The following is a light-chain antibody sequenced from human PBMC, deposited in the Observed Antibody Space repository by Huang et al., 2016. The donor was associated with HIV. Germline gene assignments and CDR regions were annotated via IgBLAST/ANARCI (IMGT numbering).Light chain of an antibody. CDR3: QQYNNWPPHT. V-gene: IGKV3-15*01. CDR1: QSVSSN. J-gene: IGKJ2*01. CDR2: GAS. Sequence: EIVMTQSPATLSVSPGERATLSCRASQSVSSNLAWYQQKPGQGPRLLIYGASTRATGIPARVSGSGSGTEFTLTISSLQSEDFAVYYCQQYNNWPPHTFGQGTKLEIK.